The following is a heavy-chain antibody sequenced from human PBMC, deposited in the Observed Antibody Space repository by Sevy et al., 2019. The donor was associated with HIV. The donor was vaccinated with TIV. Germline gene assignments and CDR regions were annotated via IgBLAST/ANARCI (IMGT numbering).Heavy chain of an antibody. CDR3: ARDPTQIVVVPAALWDYYYYAMDV. V-gene: IGHV7-4-1*02. Sequence: ASVKVSCKASGYTFTTYAINWVRQAPGQGLEWMGWINTNTGNPTYAQGFTGRFVFSLDTSVSTAYLQISSLKTEETAVYFCARDPTQIVVVPAALWDYYYYAMDVWGQGTTVTVSS. CDR1: GYTFTTYA. CDR2: INTNTGNP. D-gene: IGHD2-2*01. J-gene: IGHJ6*02.